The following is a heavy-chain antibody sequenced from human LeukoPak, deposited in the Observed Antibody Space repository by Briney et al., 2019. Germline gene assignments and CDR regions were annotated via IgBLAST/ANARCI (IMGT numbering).Heavy chain of an antibody. Sequence: ASVKVSCKASGYTFTGYYIHWVRQAPGQGLEWMGWINTNSGGTNNAQDFQGRVTMTRDMSITTAYLELSSLTSDDTAVYYCARGCRWGSHFCAFDVWGQGTMVTVSS. CDR3: ARGCRWGSHFCAFDV. CDR1: GYTFTGYY. D-gene: IGHD3-3*02. CDR2: INTNSGGT. V-gene: IGHV1-2*02. J-gene: IGHJ3*01.